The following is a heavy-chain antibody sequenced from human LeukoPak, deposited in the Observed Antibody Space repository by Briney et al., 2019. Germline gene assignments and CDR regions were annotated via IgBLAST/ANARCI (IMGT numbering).Heavy chain of an antibody. CDR3: ASGGPSFSFGQRDY. D-gene: IGHD3-3*01. Sequence: GGSLGLSCAASGFTFSSYWMHWVRQAPGKGLVWVSRISTDGSDTRYADSVKGRFTISRDNAKNTVYLLMNSLRAEDTALYYCASGGPSFSFGQRDYWGQGTLVAVSS. V-gene: IGHV3-74*01. J-gene: IGHJ4*02. CDR1: GFTFSSYW. CDR2: ISTDGSDT.